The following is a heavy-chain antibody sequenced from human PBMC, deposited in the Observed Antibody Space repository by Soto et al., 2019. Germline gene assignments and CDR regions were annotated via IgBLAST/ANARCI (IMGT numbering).Heavy chain of an antibody. CDR2: IYYSGNT. Sequence: PSETLSLTCTVSGGSISSYYWSWIRQPPGKGLEWIGYIYYSGNTNYNPSLKSRVTISVDTSKNQFSLKLSSVTAADTAVYYCARVPPNYYDSTRYFDYWGQGTLVTVSS. D-gene: IGHD3-22*01. CDR1: GGSISSYY. CDR3: ARVPPNYYDSTRYFDY. J-gene: IGHJ4*02. V-gene: IGHV4-59*01.